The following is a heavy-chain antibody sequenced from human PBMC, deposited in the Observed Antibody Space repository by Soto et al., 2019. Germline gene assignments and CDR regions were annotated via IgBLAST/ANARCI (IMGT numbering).Heavy chain of an antibody. Sequence: QVQLQESGPGLVKPSQTLSLTCTVSGGSISSGGYYWSWIRQHPGKGLEWIGYIYYSGSNYYNPSLKSRVTISVDTSKNQFSMKLSSVTAADTAVYYCARASAGTLHFDYWGQGTLVTVSS. CDR2: IYYSGSN. D-gene: IGHD6-13*01. CDR1: GGSISSGGYY. J-gene: IGHJ4*02. CDR3: ARASAGTLHFDY. V-gene: IGHV4-31*03.